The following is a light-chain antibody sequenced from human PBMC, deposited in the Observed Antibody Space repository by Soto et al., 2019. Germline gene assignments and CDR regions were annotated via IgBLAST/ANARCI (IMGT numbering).Light chain of an antibody. CDR1: QFVSRSY. CDR3: QQYDTSPLT. V-gene: IGKV3-20*01. CDR2: SAS. Sequence: EIVLTQSPGTLSLSPGERATLSCRASQFVSRSYLAWYQQRPGQGPRLLIHSASSRAAGIPDRFSGSESGTDFTLTISRLEPEDFAAYYCQQYDTSPLTFGGGTKVEIK. J-gene: IGKJ4*01.